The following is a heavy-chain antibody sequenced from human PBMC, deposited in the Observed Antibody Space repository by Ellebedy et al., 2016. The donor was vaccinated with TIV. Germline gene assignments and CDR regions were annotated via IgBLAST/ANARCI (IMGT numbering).Heavy chain of an antibody. Sequence: GESLKISCKGFGYSYTRYWIGRVRQLPGQGLEWRGFIYPGSPDTGDPGTRYSPSFRGQVTISADKSINTAYLQWSSLKASDTAMYYCARQGAQPLDYWGQGTLVTVSS. CDR3: ARQGAQPLDY. V-gene: IGHV5-51*01. CDR2: IYPGSPDTGDPGT. J-gene: IGHJ4*02. D-gene: IGHD1-14*01. CDR1: GYSYTRYW.